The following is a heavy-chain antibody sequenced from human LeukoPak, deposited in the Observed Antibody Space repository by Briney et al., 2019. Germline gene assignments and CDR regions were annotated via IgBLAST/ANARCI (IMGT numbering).Heavy chain of an antibody. CDR1: GGSISSYY. CDR2: IYYSGIT. CDR3: ARTPAAGRGNYFDY. Sequence: SETLSLTCWFSGGSISSYYWRWIRQPPGKGLEWVGYIYYSGITNYNPSLKSRVTISVDTSNNQFSLNLSSVTAADTAVYYCARTPAAGRGNYFDYWGQGTLVTVSS. V-gene: IGHV4-59*01. J-gene: IGHJ4*02. D-gene: IGHD6-13*01.